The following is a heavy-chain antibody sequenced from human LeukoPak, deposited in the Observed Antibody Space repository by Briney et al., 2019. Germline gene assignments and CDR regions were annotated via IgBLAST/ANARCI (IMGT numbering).Heavy chain of an antibody. CDR1: GGSISSYY. V-gene: IGHV4-59*13. Sequence: SETLSLTCTVSGGSISSYYWCWIWQPQRQGPGRMGYIYYCESTNSNHSPNRRVTISVDTTKNQFSLKLSSVTAADTAVYYCARRTYFYDSNGYYFDYWGQRTLVTVS. CDR3: ARRTYFYDSNGYYFDY. CDR2: IYYCEST. J-gene: IGHJ4*02. D-gene: IGHD3-22*01.